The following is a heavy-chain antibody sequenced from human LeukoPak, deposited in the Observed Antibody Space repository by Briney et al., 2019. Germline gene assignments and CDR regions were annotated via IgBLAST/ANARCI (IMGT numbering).Heavy chain of an antibody. CDR1: GFTFSSYW. D-gene: IGHD3-3*01. CDR2: IKQDGSEK. V-gene: IGHV3-7*01. J-gene: IGHJ3*02. CDR3: ARWCSLGTVLRFLEWHAFDI. Sequence: GGSLRLSCAACGFTFSSYWMSWVRQAPGKGLEWVANIKQDGSEKYYVDSVKGRFTISRDNAKNSLYLQMNSLRAEDTAVYYGARWCSLGTVLRFLEWHAFDIWGQGTMVTVSS.